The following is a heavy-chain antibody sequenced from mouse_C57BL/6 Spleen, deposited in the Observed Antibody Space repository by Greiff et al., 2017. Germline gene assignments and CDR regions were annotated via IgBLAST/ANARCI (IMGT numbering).Heavy chain of an antibody. CDR3: ARGRPAQATYYFDY. Sequence: VKLVESGAELMKPGASVKLSCKATGYTFTGYWIEWVKQRPGHGLEWIGEILPGSGSTNDNEKFKGKATVTADTSSNTAYMQLSSLTTEDSAIYSRARGRPAQATYYFDYWGQGTTLTVSS. CDR2: ILPGSGST. V-gene: IGHV1-9*01. CDR1: GYTFTGYW. D-gene: IGHD3-2*02. J-gene: IGHJ2*01.